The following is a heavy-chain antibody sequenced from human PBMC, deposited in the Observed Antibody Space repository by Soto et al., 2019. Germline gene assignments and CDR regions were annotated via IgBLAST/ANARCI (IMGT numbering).Heavy chain of an antibody. CDR2: INHSGST. CDR3: ASHGIDYYDSSGYSSLDY. J-gene: IGHJ4*02. CDR1: GGSFSGYY. D-gene: IGHD3-22*01. Sequence: SETLSLTCAVYGGSFSGYYWSWIRQPPGKGLEWIGEINHSGSTNYNPSLKSRVTISVDTSKNQFSLKLSSVTAADTAVYYCASHGIDYYDSSGYSSLDYWGQGTLVTVSS. V-gene: IGHV4-34*01.